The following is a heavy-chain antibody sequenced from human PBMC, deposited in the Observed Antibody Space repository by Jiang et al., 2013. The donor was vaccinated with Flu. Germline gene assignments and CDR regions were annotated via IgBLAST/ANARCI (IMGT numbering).Heavy chain of an antibody. Sequence: GVVQPGRSLRLSCAASGFTFSSYAMHWVRQAPGKGLEWVAVISYDGSNKYYADSVKGRFTISRDNSKNTLYLQMNSLRAEDTAVYYCAREVGVVVVAATPDYWGQGTLVTVSS. J-gene: IGHJ4*02. CDR1: GFTFSSYA. CDR3: AREVGVVVVAATPDY. CDR2: ISYDGSNK. D-gene: IGHD2-15*01. V-gene: IGHV3-30-3*01.